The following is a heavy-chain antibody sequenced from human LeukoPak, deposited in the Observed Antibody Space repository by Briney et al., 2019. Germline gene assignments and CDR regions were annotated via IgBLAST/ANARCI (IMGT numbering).Heavy chain of an antibody. V-gene: IGHV3-30*03. D-gene: IGHD3-10*01. CDR2: ISYAGDDK. J-gene: IGHJ4*01. CDR1: GFPFTTYG. CDR3: ARALYYSNYLGY. Sequence: TLSLTCPASGFPFTTYGMQRLRQAPGKGLEWVAVISYAGDDKYYADSVQGRFTISRDNAKNTLYLQMTSLRAEDTAMYYCARALYYSNYLGYWVQGTLVTVSS.